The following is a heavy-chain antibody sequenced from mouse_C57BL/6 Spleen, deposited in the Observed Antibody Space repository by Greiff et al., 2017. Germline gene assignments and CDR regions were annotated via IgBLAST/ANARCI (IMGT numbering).Heavy chain of an antibody. D-gene: IGHD1-1*01. CDR2: IDPSDSYT. V-gene: IGHV1-59*01. J-gene: IGHJ3*01. CDR3: ARAGYYGSSSAWFAY. Sequence: QVQLQQPGAELVRPGTSVKLSCKASGYTFTSYWMHWVKQRPGQGLEWIGVIDPSDSYTNYNQKFKGKATLTVDTSSSTAYMQLSSLTSADSAVYYCARAGYYGSSSAWFAYWGQGTLVTVSA. CDR1: GYTFTSYW.